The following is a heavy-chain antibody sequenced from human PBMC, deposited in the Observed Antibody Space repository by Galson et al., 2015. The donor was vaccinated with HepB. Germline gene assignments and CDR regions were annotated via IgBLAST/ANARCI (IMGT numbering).Heavy chain of an antibody. CDR3: ARDSFDAFDY. Sequence: SLRLSCAASGFIFSSYAMHWVRQAPGKGLEWVAVISYDGSNKYYADSVKGRFTISRDNSKNTLYLQMNSLRAEDTAVYYCARDSFDAFDYWGQGTLVTVSS. CDR1: GFIFSSYA. J-gene: IGHJ4*02. D-gene: IGHD1-7*01. CDR2: ISYDGSNK. V-gene: IGHV3-30*04.